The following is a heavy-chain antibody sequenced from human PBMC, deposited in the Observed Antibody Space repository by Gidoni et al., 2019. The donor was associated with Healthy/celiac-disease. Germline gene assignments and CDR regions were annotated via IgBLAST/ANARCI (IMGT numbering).Heavy chain of an antibody. CDR1: GYTFTSYG. CDR2: ISAYNGNT. Sequence: QVQLVQSGAEVKKPGASVKVSCKASGYTFTSYGISWVRQAPGQGLEWMGWISAYNGNTNYAQTLQGRVTMTTDTSTSTAYMELRSLRSDDTAVYYCARDSGSYPSPFYGWFDPWGQGTLVTVSS. V-gene: IGHV1-18*04. J-gene: IGHJ5*02. CDR3: ARDSGSYPSPFYGWFDP. D-gene: IGHD1-26*01.